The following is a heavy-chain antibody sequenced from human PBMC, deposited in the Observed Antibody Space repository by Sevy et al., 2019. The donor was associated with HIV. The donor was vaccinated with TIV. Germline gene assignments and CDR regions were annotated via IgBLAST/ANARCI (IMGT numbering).Heavy chain of an antibody. CDR2: ISYDGSNK. CDR1: GFTFSSYA. CDR3: ARDRGALYLSDAFDI. V-gene: IGHV3-30-3*01. Sequence: GGSLRLSCAASGFTFSSYAMHWVRQAPGKGLEWVAVISYDGSNKYYADSVKGRFTISRDNSKNTLYLQMNSLRAEDTAVYYCARDRGALYLSDAFDIWGQWTMVTVSS. J-gene: IGHJ3*02. D-gene: IGHD2-15*01.